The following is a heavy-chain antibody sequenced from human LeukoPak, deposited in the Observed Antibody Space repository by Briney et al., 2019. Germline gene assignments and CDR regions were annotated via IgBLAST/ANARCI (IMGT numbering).Heavy chain of an antibody. V-gene: IGHV4-34*01. CDR1: GGSLSGYY. CDR3: ARGGNYDFWSGYNYYMDV. CDR2: INHSGST. Sequence: ETLSLTCAVYGGSLSGYYWSWIRQPPGKGLEWIGEINHSGSTNYNPSLKSRVTISVDTSKNQFSLKLSSVTAADTAVYYCARGGNYDFWSGYNYYMDVWGKGTTVTVSS. D-gene: IGHD3-3*01. J-gene: IGHJ6*03.